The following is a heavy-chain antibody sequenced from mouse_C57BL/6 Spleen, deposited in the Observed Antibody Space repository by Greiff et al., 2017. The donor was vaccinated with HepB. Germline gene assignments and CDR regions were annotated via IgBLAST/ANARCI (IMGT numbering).Heavy chain of an antibody. CDR2: IYPRSGNT. D-gene: IGHD3-3*01. CDR3: ARGRDGYFDV. V-gene: IGHV1-81*01. Sequence: VQLKQSGAELARPGASVKLSCKASGYTFTSYGISWVKQRTGQGLEWIGEIYPRSGNTYYNEKFKGKATLTADKSSSTAYMELRSLTSEDSAVYFCARGRDGYFDVWGTGTTVTVSS. CDR1: GYTFTSYG. J-gene: IGHJ1*03.